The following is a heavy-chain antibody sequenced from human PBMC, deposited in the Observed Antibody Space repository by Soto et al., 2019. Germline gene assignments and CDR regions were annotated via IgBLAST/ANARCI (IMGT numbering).Heavy chain of an antibody. Sequence: QLHLVQSGAVVKKPGASVTVSCSASGYPVTAYYMHWVRQAPGRGLEWMGGINPATGAAKYTQTFQGRVTMPRDTSTSTVFMELSGLTSEDPAGFYCARGGGVGVAGSAAFDMWGQGTLVTVSS. J-gene: IGHJ3*02. D-gene: IGHD3-3*01. CDR3: ARGGGVGVAGSAAFDM. V-gene: IGHV1-2*02. CDR1: GYPVTAYY. CDR2: INPATGAA.